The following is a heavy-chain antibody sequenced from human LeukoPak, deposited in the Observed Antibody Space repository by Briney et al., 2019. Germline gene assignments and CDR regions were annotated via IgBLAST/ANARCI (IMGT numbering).Heavy chain of an antibody. J-gene: IGHJ4*02. V-gene: IGHV4-59*08. CDR3: ARFSQYYDSPTHYLDY. Sequence: SETLSLTCTVSGGSINNYYWSWVRQAPGAGLEWLAYIYYTGSTNYNPSLKTRLTISVDTSKNQFSLRLNSVTAADTAVYYCARFSQYYDSPTHYLDYWGQGILVTVSS. CDR2: IYYTGST. D-gene: IGHD3-16*01. CDR1: GGSINNYY.